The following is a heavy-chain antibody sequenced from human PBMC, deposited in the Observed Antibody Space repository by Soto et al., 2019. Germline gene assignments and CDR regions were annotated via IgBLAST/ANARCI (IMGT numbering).Heavy chain of an antibody. CDR3: ARDRRGSSWYYFDY. CDR2: ISYDGSNK. D-gene: IGHD6-13*01. Sequence: PGGSLRLSCAVSGFTFSSYATHWARQAPGKGLEWVAVISYDGSNKKYADSVKGRFTISRDNSKNALYLQMDSLRAEDTAVYYCARDRRGSSWYYFDYWGQGTLVTVSS. CDR1: GFTFSSYA. V-gene: IGHV3-30-3*01. J-gene: IGHJ4*02.